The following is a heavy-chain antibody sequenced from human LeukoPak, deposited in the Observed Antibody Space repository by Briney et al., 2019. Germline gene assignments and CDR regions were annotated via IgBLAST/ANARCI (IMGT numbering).Heavy chain of an antibody. Sequence: ASVKVSCKASGYTFTSYDINWVRQATGQGLEWMGWMNPNSGNTGYAQKFQGRVTMTRNTSISTAYMELSSLRSEDTAVYYCARGQVNSSSWGDYYYGMDVWGQGTTVTVSS. CDR2: MNPNSGNT. D-gene: IGHD6-13*01. V-gene: IGHV1-8*01. J-gene: IGHJ6*02. CDR3: ARGQVNSSSWGDYYYGMDV. CDR1: GYTFTSYD.